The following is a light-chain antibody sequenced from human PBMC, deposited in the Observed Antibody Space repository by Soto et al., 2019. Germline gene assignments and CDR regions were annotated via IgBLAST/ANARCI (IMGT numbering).Light chain of an antibody. CDR1: QSLVHSDGNTY. CDR3: MQSTHSPWA. V-gene: IGKV2-24*01. J-gene: IGKJ1*01. CDR2: KVS. Sequence: DIVMTQTPLSSPVTLGQPASISCRSSQSLVHSDGNTYLSWLQQRPGQPPRLLISKVSNRFSGVPDRFIGSGAWTDFTLKISRVEPEDVGVYYCMQSTHSPWAFGQGTKVEIK.